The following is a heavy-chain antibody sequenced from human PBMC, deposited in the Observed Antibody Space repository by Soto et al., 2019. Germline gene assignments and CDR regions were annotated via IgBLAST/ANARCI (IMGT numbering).Heavy chain of an antibody. CDR1: GGSFSGYY. D-gene: IGHD6-13*01. Sequence: QVHLQQWGAGLLKPSETLSLTYAVYGGSFSGYYWSWIRQSPGKGLEWMGEINHSESTNYNPSLKSRITISLDTSKNQYYLNPSYMPAADTAVYYCARGHRTAAGTRKGFDLWGQGTVVTVSS. V-gene: IGHV4-34*01. CDR2: INHSEST. CDR3: ARGHRTAAGTRKGFDL. J-gene: IGHJ3*01.